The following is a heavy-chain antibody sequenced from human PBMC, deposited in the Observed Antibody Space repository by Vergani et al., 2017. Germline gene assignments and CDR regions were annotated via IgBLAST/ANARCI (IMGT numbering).Heavy chain of an antibody. D-gene: IGHD3-10*01. J-gene: IGHJ6*03. CDR1: GFTFDYG. CDR2: ISWNSGKI. CDR3: AKDRGVSNYYYMDV. V-gene: IGHV3-9*01. Sequence: ELQLVESGGGLIQPGRSLRLSCAASGFTFDYGMHWVRQAPGKGLEWVSGISWNSGKIDYADSVKGRFVISRDNVKNSLYLQMNSLRAEDTALYYCAKDRGVSNYYYMDVWGKGTTVTVSS.